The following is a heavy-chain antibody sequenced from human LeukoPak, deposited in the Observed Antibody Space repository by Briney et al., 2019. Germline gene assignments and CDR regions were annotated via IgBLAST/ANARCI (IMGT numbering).Heavy chain of an antibody. CDR3: ARDSGTTFALDI. D-gene: IGHD1-7*01. J-gene: IGHJ3*02. V-gene: IGHV3-21*01. CDR1: GFTFSSYS. CDR2: ISSSSSYI. Sequence: PGGSLRLSCAASGFTFSSYSVNWVRQAPGKGLEWVSSISSSSSYIYYADSVKGRFTISRDNAKNSLYLQMNSLRAEDTAVYYCARDSGTTFALDIWGQGTMVTVSS.